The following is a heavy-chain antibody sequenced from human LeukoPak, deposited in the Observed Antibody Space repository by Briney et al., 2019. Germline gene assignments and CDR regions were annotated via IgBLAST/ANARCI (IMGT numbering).Heavy chain of an antibody. CDR3: ARAAAADPKNWFDP. CDR1: GYSINSGHY. CDR2: IHHSGTT. Sequence: SETLSLTCAVSGYSINSGHYWGWIRQPPGKGLEWIGIIHHSGTTYYNPSLKSRVTISGDTSKNQFSLKLTSVTATDTAVYYCARAAAADPKNWFDPWGQGTLVTVSS. J-gene: IGHJ5*02. D-gene: IGHD6-13*01. V-gene: IGHV4-38-2*01.